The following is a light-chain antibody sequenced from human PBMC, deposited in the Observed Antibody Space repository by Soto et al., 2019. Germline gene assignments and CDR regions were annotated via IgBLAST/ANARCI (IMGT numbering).Light chain of an antibody. V-gene: IGKV1-39*01. J-gene: IGKJ1*01. CDR1: QNITNY. Sequence: DIQMTQSPSSLSASVGDRVTITCRASQNITNYLNWYQQKPGKAPKLLIYAASSLQSGVPSRFRGGGSGTDCTLAISGLQTEDFASYYCQQSYNTQWTFGQGTKVEIK. CDR2: AAS. CDR3: QQSYNTQWT.